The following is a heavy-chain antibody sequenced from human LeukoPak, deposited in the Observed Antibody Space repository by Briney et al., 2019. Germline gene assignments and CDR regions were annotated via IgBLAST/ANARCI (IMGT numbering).Heavy chain of an antibody. CDR1: GGSISSSNW. J-gene: IGHJ4*02. D-gene: IGHD3-9*01. CDR3: AMTYYDILTGSYYFDY. V-gene: IGHV4-4*02. Sequence: PSETLSLTCAVSGGSISSSNWWSWVRQPPGKGLEWIGEIYHSGSTNYNPSLKSRVTISVDKSKNRFSLKLSSVTAADTAVYYCAMTYYDILTGSYYFDYWGQGTLVTVSS. CDR2: IYHSGST.